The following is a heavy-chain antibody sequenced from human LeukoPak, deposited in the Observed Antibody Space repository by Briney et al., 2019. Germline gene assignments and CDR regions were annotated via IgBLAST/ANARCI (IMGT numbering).Heavy chain of an antibody. D-gene: IGHD3-22*01. CDR1: GFTFSRYW. V-gene: IGHV3-7*02. CDR3: ASSITTFDY. J-gene: IGHJ4*02. CDR2: IKEDGSVK. Sequence: GGSLRLSCAASGFTFSRYWMSWVRQAPGKGLEWVANIKEDGSVKYYVESVKGRFTISRDNAKNSLYLQMNSLRAEDTAVYYCASSITTFDYWGQGTLVTVSS.